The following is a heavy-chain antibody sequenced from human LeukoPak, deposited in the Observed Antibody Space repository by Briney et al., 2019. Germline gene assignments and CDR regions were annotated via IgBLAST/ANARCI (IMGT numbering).Heavy chain of an antibody. D-gene: IGHD6-6*01. CDR3: ARAGYIAAPDY. Sequence: ASVKVSCKASGYTFTSYDINWVRQAPGQGLEWMGIINPSGGSTSYAQKFQGRVTMTRDTSTSTVYMELSSLRSEDTAVYYCARAGYIAAPDYWGQGTLVTVSS. CDR1: GYTFTSYD. J-gene: IGHJ4*02. CDR2: INPSGGST. V-gene: IGHV1-46*01.